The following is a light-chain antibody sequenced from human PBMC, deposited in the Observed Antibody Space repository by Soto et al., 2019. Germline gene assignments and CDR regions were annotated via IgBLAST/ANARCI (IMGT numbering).Light chain of an antibody. J-gene: IGLJ1*01. Sequence: QSVLTQPASVSGSPGQSITISCTGTSRDVGGYNYVSWYQHHPGKAPKLMIYDVSNRPSGVSNRFSGYKSGNTASLTISGLQPEDEADYYCCSYTTSNTRQIVFGTGTKLTVL. CDR3: CSYTTSNTRQIV. CDR2: DVS. V-gene: IGLV2-14*03. CDR1: SRDVGGYNY.